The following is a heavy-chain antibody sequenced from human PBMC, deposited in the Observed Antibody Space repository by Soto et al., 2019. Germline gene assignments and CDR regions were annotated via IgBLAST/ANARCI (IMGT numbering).Heavy chain of an antibody. CDR2: ISGRGGSS. D-gene: IGHD1-26*01. V-gene: IGHV3-23*01. CDR3: AKGSIEYSASVDY. Sequence: EVQLLESGGGLIQPGGSLRLSCSASGFSFSSYAMMWVRQAPGKGLEWVSVISGRGGSSSFADSPKGRFTISRDNSKNMLYLEMNSLRAEDTAIYFCAKGSIEYSASVDYWGQGTLVIVSS. CDR1: GFSFSSYA. J-gene: IGHJ4*02.